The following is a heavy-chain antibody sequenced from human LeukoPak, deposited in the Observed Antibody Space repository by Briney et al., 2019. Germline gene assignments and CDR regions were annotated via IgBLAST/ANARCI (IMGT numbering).Heavy chain of an antibody. Sequence: SETLSLTRTVSGGSISSYYWSWVRQPAGKGLEWIGRIYTSGSTNYNPSLKSRVTMSVDTSKNQFSLKLSSVTAADTAVYYCARVAGDYGDFDYWGQGTLVTVSS. CDR2: IYTSGST. CDR1: GGSISSYY. V-gene: IGHV4-4*07. D-gene: IGHD4-17*01. J-gene: IGHJ4*02. CDR3: ARVAGDYGDFDY.